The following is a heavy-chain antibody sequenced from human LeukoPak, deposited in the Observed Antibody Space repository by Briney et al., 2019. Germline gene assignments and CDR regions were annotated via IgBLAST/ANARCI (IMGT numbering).Heavy chain of an antibody. CDR3: ARGPTRYYFDC. D-gene: IGHD4-17*01. CDR1: RGSISSGGYY. J-gene: IGHJ4*02. V-gene: IGHV4-61*08. Sequence: SQTLSLTCTVSRGSISSGGYYWSWIRQPPGKGLEWIGYIFYSGSTNYNPSLKSRVTISVDTSKNQFSLGLSSVTAADTAVYYCARGPTRYYFDCWGQGTLVTVSS. CDR2: IFYSGST.